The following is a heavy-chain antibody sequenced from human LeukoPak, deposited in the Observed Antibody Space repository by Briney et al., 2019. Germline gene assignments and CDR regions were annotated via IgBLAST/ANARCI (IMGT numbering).Heavy chain of an antibody. Sequence: ASVKVSCKASGYTFTNYGISWVRQATGQGLEWMGWVNPNSGNTGYAQNFQGRVTMTRDTSISTAYMELSSLRSEDTAVYYCARRSNGYDSSAYYHWGQGTLVTVSS. CDR1: GYTFTNYG. D-gene: IGHD3-22*01. J-gene: IGHJ4*02. CDR2: VNPNSGNT. V-gene: IGHV1-8*02. CDR3: ARRSNGYDSSAYYH.